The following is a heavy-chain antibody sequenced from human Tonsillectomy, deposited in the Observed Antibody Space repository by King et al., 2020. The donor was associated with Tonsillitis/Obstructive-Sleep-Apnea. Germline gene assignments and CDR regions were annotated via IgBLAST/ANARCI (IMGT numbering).Heavy chain of an antibody. J-gene: IGHJ5*02. CDR1: GYTFTNYA. CDR2: MNTGNGNT. V-gene: IGHV1-3*04. D-gene: IGHD2-8*01. CDR3: ARDNVFDP. Sequence: QLVQSGAEVKKPGASVKGSCKASGYTFTNYAMHWVRQAPGQTLEWMGWMNTGNGNTKYSQKFQGRVTLTRDTSASTAYMELSSLRSEDTAVYYCARDNVFDPWGQGTLVTVSS.